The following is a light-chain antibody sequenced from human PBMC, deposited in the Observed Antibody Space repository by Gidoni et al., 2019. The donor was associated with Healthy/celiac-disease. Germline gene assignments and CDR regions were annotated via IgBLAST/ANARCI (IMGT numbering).Light chain of an antibody. CDR1: QSISSW. CDR3: QQYNSYSLT. V-gene: IGKV1-5*03. CDR2: KAS. Sequence: DIQMTQSPSTLSASVGDRVTITCRASQSISSWLAWYQQKPGKAPKPLIYKASSLESGVPSRISGSGSGTEFTLTISSLQHDDFATYYCQQYNSYSLTFGQGTKVEIK. J-gene: IGKJ1*01.